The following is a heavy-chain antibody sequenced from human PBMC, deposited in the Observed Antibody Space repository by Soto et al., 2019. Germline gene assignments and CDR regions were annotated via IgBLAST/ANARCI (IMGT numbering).Heavy chain of an antibody. J-gene: IGHJ4*02. CDR1: GFTFSGHG. CDR2: ISFDGNNK. Sequence: SLRLSCEASGFTFSGHGMHWVRQAPGKGLEWVALISFDGNNKYYADSIKGRFTISRDNSKNTLYLQTNNPRIEDTAVYYCAKDGLYEGSSWRFFDNWGQGTLVTVSS. D-gene: IGHD6-13*01. V-gene: IGHV3-30*18. CDR3: AKDGLYEGSSWRFFDN.